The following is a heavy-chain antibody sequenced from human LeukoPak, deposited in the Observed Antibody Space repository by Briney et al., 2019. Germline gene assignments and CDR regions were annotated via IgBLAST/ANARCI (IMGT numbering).Heavy chain of an antibody. CDR3: AREFNYGDYYYYYYVDV. Sequence: SETLSLTCTVSGGSISSYYWSWIRQPPGKGLEWIGSIYHSGSTYYNPSLKSRVTISVDTSKNQFSLKLSSVTAADTAVYYCAREFNYGDYYYYYYVDVWGKGTTVTVSS. CDR2: IYHSGST. CDR1: GGSISSYY. J-gene: IGHJ6*03. V-gene: IGHV4-59*12. D-gene: IGHD4-17*01.